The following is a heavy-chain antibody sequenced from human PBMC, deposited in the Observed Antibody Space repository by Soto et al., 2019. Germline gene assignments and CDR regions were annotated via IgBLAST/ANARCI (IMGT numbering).Heavy chain of an antibody. D-gene: IGHD3-10*01. CDR2: IYYSGST. V-gene: IGHV4-61*01. Sequence: PLETLSLTCTVSGGSVSSGSYYWSWIRQPPGKGLEWIGYIYYSGSTNYNPSLKSRVTISVDTSKNQFSLKLSSVTAADTAVYYCARAPRGLPHPGSGYWGQGTLVTVSS. CDR1: GGSVSSGSYY. CDR3: ARAPRGLPHPGSGY. J-gene: IGHJ4*02.